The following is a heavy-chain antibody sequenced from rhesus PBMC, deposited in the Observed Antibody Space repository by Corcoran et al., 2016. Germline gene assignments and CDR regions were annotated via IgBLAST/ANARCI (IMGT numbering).Heavy chain of an antibody. D-gene: IGHD3-34*01. CDR3: AREGNYWGDRFDV. J-gene: IGHJ5-1*01. CDR1: GGSISSNY. V-gene: IGHV4-173*01. CDR2: TSGSGGRT. Sequence: QLQLQESGPGLVKPSETLSLTCAASGGSISSNYWSWTRQPPGKGLEWMGRTSGSGGRTDSHPSLKSRVTIAPDTSKNQCSLKLSSVTAADTAVYYCAREGNYWGDRFDVWGAGVLVTVSS.